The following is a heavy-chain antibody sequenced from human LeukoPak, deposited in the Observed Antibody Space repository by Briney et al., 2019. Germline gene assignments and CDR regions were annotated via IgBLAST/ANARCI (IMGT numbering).Heavy chain of an antibody. V-gene: IGHV5-51*01. CDR3: ARRYYHSSEFDP. D-gene: IGHD3-22*01. CDR2: IHPEDSDT. Sequence: GESLRFSCKASGHSFSTYWSGWVRQLPGKGLEWLGIIHPEDSDTQYSPSFQRQVTISADKSISTAYLQWSSLKASDTAMYYCARRYYHSSEFDPWGQGTLVTVSS. J-gene: IGHJ5*02. CDR1: GHSFSTYW.